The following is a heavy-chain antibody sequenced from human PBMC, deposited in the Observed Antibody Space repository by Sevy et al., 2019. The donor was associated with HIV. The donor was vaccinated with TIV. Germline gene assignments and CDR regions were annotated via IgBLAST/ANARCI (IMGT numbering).Heavy chain of an antibody. CDR3: ARVAVSYVTNDCYQRFDY. V-gene: IGHV3-30-3*01. CDR1: GFSFSHYA. D-gene: IGHD2-21*02. CDR2: ISYDGTFK. Sequence: GGSLRLSCAVSGFSFSHYAFHWVRQAPGKGLEWVSLISYDGTFKYYADSVKGRFTISRDNSKNTLYLQMNSLRGNDTTVYYCARVAVSYVTNDCYQRFDYWGPGALGTVSS. J-gene: IGHJ4*02.